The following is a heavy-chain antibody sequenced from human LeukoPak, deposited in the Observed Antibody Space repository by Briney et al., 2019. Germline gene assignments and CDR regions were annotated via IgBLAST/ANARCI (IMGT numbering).Heavy chain of an antibody. Sequence: PGGSLRLSCAASGFTFSSYAMFWVRQAPGKGLEWVTIISKDGSGTFYADSVRGRFTISRDNSKNTLYVQMNSLRAEDTAVYYCAKDGGSGYYYFDYWGQGTLVTVSS. D-gene: IGHD3-22*01. V-gene: IGHV3-30-3*02. J-gene: IGHJ4*02. CDR1: GFTFSSYA. CDR2: ISKDGSGT. CDR3: AKDGGSGYYYFDY.